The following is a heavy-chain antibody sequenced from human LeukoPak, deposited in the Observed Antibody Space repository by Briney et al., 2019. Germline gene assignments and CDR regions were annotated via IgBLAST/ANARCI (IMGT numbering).Heavy chain of an antibody. D-gene: IGHD1-26*01. V-gene: IGHV3-13*01. CDR2: IGTAGDT. Sequence: GGSLRLSCAASGFTFSSYDMHWVRQATGKGLEWVSAIGTAGDTYYPGSVKGRFTISRENAKNSLYLQMNSLRAGDTAVYYCARDPGGSYPESYYGMDVWGQGTTVTVSS. J-gene: IGHJ6*02. CDR3: ARDPGGSYPESYYGMDV. CDR1: GFTFSSYD.